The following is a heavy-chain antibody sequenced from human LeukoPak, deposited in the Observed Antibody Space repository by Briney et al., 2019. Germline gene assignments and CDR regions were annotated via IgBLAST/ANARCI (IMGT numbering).Heavy chain of an antibody. Sequence: PSETLSLTCIVSGDSISGYYWAWIRQPPGKGLECLGFINDSGNANYNPSLNGRVSFSVDTSKSQFSLRLSSVTAADTAVYSCARRNIGNYLGWYYYFFDVWGKGTTVTVSS. CDR3: ARRNIGNYLGWYYYFFDV. J-gene: IGHJ6*03. CDR2: INDSGNA. CDR1: GDSISGYY. D-gene: IGHD1-26*01. V-gene: IGHV4-59*08.